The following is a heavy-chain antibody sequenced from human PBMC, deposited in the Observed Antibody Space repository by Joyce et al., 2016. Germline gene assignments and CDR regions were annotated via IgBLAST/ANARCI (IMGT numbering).Heavy chain of an antibody. CDR3: ARGGTDGNLFDY. CDR1: GFTFSSSW. Sequence: EVQLVESGGGLVQPGGSLRLSCAASGFTFSSSWMHWVRQTPGKGLVWVSRINSDGSSISYADSVKGRFTVSRDNTKNTLYLQMNSLRAEDTAVFYCARGGTDGNLFDYWGQGTPVTVSS. V-gene: IGHV3-74*01. CDR2: INSDGSSI. J-gene: IGHJ4*02. D-gene: IGHD1-26*01.